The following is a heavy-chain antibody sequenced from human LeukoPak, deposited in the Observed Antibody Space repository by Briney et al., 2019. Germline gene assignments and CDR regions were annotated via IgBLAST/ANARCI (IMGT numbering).Heavy chain of an antibody. CDR1: GGSISTYF. J-gene: IGHJ5*02. CDR3: ARLISSNWFDP. V-gene: IGHV4-59*01. Sequence: SETLSLTCTVSGGSISTYFWSWIRQPPGKGLEWIGYIYYSGSTNYNPSLKSRVTISVDTSKNQFSLKLSSVTAADTAVYYCARLISSNWFDPWGQGTLVTVSS. CDR2: IYYSGST. D-gene: IGHD3-3*02.